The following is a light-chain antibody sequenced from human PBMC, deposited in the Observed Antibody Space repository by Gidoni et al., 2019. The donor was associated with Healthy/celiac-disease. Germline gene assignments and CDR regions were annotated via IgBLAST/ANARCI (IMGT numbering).Light chain of an antibody. CDR2: LGS. Sequence: LVMTQSPLSLPVTPGEPASISCRSRQSLLHSNGYNYLDWYLQNPGQSPQLLIYLGSNRASGVXDRXXXSGXXTDFTLKIXRVEAXDVGVYYCMQALQTPLTFXGGTKVEIK. V-gene: IGKV2-28*01. J-gene: IGKJ4*01. CDR3: MQALQTPLT. CDR1: QSLLHSNGYNY.